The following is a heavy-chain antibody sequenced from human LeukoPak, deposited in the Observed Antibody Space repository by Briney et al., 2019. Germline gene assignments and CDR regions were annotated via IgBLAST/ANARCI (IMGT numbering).Heavy chain of an antibody. CDR2: TYYRSKWYN. D-gene: IGHD3-22*01. Sequence: SHTLSLTCAISGDSVSSNSAAWNWIRQSPSRGLEWLGRTYYRSKWYNDYAVSVKSRITINPDTSKNQFSLQLNSVTPEDTAVYYCARDYYDSSVRPSDAFDIWGQGTMVTVSS. CDR3: ARDYYDSSVRPSDAFDI. CDR1: GDSVSSNSAA. J-gene: IGHJ3*02. V-gene: IGHV6-1*01.